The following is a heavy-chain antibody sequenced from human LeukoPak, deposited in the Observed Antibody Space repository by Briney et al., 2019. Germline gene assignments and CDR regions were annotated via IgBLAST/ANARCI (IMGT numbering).Heavy chain of an antibody. D-gene: IGHD1-1*01. CDR3: ARATGTTYYYYMDV. CDR2: IYTSGST. CDR1: GGSISSGSYY. V-gene: IGHV4-61*02. J-gene: IGHJ6*03. Sequence: SGTLSLTCAVSGGSISSGSYYWSWIRQPAGKGLEWIGRIYTSGSTNYNPSLKSRVTISVDTSKNQFSLKLSSVTAADTAVYYCARATGTTYYYYMDVWGKGTTVTVSS.